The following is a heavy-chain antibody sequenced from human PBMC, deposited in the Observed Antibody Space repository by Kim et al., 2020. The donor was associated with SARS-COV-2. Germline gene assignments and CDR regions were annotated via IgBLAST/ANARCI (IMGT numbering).Heavy chain of an antibody. CDR3: AKSYPVGGSFFRGPPDY. V-gene: IGHV3-23*01. D-gene: IGHD2-15*01. CDR1: GFTFSSYA. Sequence: GGSLRLSCAASGFTFSSYAMSWVRQAPGKGLEWVSAISGSGGSTYYADSVKGRFTISRDNSKNTLYLQMNSLRAEDTAVYYCAKSYPVGGSFFRGPPDYWGQGTLVTVSS. J-gene: IGHJ4*02. CDR2: ISGSGGST.